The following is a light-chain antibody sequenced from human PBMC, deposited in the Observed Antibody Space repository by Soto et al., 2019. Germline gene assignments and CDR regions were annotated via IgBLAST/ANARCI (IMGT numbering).Light chain of an antibody. CDR1: QSINNW. CDR2: HAS. V-gene: IGKV1-5*01. Sequence: DIQMTQSPSTLSASVGDRVTITCRASQSINNWLAWYQQKPGKAPKLLIYHASSLQRGVPSRFSGSGSGTEFTITISSLQPDDFATYYCQQYDSYSQISFGQGTRLDI. CDR3: QQYDSYSQIS. J-gene: IGKJ5*01.